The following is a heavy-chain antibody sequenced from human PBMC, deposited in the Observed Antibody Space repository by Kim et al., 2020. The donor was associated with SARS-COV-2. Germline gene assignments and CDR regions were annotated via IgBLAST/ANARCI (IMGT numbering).Heavy chain of an antibody. V-gene: IGHV3-30*02. CDR3: AKEFYGDYYYYGMDV. Sequence: VKGRFTISRANSKNRLYLQMNSLRAEDTAVYYCAKEFYGDYYYYGMDVWGQGTTVTVSS. J-gene: IGHJ6*02. D-gene: IGHD4-17*01.